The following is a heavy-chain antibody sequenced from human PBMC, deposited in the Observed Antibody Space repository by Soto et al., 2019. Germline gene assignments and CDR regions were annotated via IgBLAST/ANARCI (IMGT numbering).Heavy chain of an antibody. CDR3: ARTAAAGKYYYGTDV. V-gene: IGHV5-51*01. CDR2: IYPGDSDT. Sequence: GESLKISCKGSGYSFTSYWIGWVRQMPGKGLEWMRIIYPGDSDTRYSPSFQGQVTISADKSISTAYLQWSSLKASYTSFYYCARTAAAGKYYYGTDVWGQGTTVTVSS. J-gene: IGHJ6*02. D-gene: IGHD6-13*01. CDR1: GYSFTSYW.